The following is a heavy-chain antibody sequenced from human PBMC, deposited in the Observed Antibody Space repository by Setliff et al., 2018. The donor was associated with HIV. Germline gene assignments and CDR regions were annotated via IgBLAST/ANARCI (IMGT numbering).Heavy chain of an antibody. CDR1: GASISTGEYY. J-gene: IGHJ1*01. CDR2: IYHTGGT. D-gene: IGHD2-21*01. CDR3: ARYHIGGIQYFQH. Sequence: SETLSLTYSVSGASISTGEYYWSWVRQYPGRGLEWIGYIYHTGGTSYNPSLRSRLSVSLDTSRNQFSLKLTSVTAADTAIYYCARYHIGGIQYFQHWGQGALVTVSS. V-gene: IGHV4-30-4*01.